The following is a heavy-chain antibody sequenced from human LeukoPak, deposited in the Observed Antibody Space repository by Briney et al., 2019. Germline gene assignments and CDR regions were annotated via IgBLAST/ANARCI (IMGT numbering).Heavy chain of an antibody. CDR2: INHSGST. J-gene: IGHJ4*02. CDR1: GGSISGYY. D-gene: IGHD2-2*01. Sequence: SETLSLTCTVSGGSISGYYWSWIRQPPGKGLEWIGEINHSGSTNYNPSLKSRVTISVDTSKNQFSLKLSSVTAADTAVYYCARHGANCSSTSCYSFDYWGQGTLVTVSS. CDR3: ARHGANCSSTSCYSFDY. V-gene: IGHV4-34*01.